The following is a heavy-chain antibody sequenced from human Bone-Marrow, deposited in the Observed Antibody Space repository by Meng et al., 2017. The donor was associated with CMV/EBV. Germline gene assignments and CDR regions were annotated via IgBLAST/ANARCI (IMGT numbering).Heavy chain of an antibody. CDR1: GFTFSSYS. J-gene: IGHJ4*02. V-gene: IGHV3-21*01. Sequence: GGSLRLSCAASGFTFSSYSMNWVCQAPGKGLEWVSSISSSSSYIYYADSVKGRFTISRDNAKNSLYLQMNSLRAEDTAVNYCAREIIVVVPAAGFDYWGQGTLVTVSS. CDR3: AREIIVVVPAAGFDY. D-gene: IGHD2-2*01. CDR2: ISSSSSYI.